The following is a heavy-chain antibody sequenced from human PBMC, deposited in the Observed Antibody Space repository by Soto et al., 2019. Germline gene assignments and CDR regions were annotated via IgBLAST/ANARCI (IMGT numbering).Heavy chain of an antibody. Sequence: EVQLVESGGGLVQPGGSLRLSCAASGLTVSTIPMSWVRQAPGKGLEWVSVIYTGGGTHYADSVKGRFTISRDNSKNTVNLQMNSLRAEDTAVYYCARDGSGHWGQGTLVTVSS. V-gene: IGHV3-66*01. CDR2: IYTGGGT. CDR1: GLTVSTIP. J-gene: IGHJ4*02. CDR3: ARDGSGH.